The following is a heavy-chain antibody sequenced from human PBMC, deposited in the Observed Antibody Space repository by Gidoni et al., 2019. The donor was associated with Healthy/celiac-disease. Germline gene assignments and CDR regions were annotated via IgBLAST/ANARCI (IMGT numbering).Heavy chain of an antibody. V-gene: IGHV4-39*01. CDR2: IYYSGSN. D-gene: IGHD3-16*02. CDR1: GGSISSSSYY. CDR3: ARTYYDYVWGSYRYGLCQDAFDI. J-gene: IGHJ3*02. Sequence: QLQLQESGPGLVKTSETLSLTCPVSGGSISSSSYYWGWIRQPPGKGLEWIGSIYYSGSNYYNPSLKSRVTISVDTSKNQFSLKLSSVTAADTAVDYCARTYYDYVWGSYRYGLCQDAFDIWGQGTMVTVSS.